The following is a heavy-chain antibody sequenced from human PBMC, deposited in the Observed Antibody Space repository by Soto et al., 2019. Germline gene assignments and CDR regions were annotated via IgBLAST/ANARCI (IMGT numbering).Heavy chain of an antibody. CDR3: ARASTFDYGAAPHLNKKAGY. D-gene: IGHD3-16*01. Sequence: AASVKVSCKASGGTFSSYTISWVRQAPGQGLEWMGRIIPILGIANYAQKFQGRVTITADKSTSTAYMELSSLRSEDTAVYYCARASTFDYGAAPHLNKKAGYCGKGTLGTVCS. CDR1: GGTFSSYT. J-gene: IGHJ4*02. V-gene: IGHV1-69*02. CDR2: IIPILGIA.